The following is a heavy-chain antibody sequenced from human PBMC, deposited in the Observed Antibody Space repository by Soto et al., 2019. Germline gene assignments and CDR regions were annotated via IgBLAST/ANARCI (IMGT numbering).Heavy chain of an antibody. CDR3: ARGWDATS. J-gene: IGHJ4*02. V-gene: IGHV4-61*01. D-gene: IGHD6-19*01. CDR2: IYHSGIT. CDR1: GASVSSGKHY. Sequence: QVQMQESGPGLVKPSETLSLTCTVSGASVSSGKHYWSWIRQPPGKGLEWIGYIYHSGITNYNPPRRSRVTISADTSRNQFSLKVSSVTAADTAFYYCARGWDATSWGQGTLVTVSS.